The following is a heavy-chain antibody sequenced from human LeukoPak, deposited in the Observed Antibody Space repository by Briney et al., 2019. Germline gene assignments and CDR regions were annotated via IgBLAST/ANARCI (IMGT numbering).Heavy chain of an antibody. CDR2: IDPSDSFI. D-gene: IGHD1-26*01. CDR3: AGSGSLNNWFDP. V-gene: IGHV5-10-1*01. CDR1: GYRFTSHW. J-gene: IGHJ5*02. Sequence: GESLKISCKASGYRFTSHWISWGRQMPGKGLEWMGRIDPSDSFINYNPSFQGHVSISADKSFNTAYLQLGSLKASDTAMYYCAGSGSLNNWFDPWGQGTLVTVSS.